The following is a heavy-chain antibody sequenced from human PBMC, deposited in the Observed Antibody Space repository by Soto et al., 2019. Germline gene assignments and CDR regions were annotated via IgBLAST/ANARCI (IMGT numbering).Heavy chain of an antibody. CDR1: GGTFSSYA. J-gene: IGHJ4*02. D-gene: IGHD3-22*01. CDR2: IIPIFGTA. Sequence: SVKVSCKASGGTFSSYAISWVRQAPGQGLEWMGGIIPIFGTANYAQKFQGRVTITADESTSTAYMELSSLRSEDTAVYYRARARTSSGYSDYWGQGTLVTVSS. V-gene: IGHV1-69*13. CDR3: ARARTSSGYSDY.